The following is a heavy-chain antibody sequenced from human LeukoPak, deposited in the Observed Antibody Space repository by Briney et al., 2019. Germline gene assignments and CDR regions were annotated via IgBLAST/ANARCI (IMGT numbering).Heavy chain of an antibody. D-gene: IGHD3-22*01. V-gene: IGHV4-30-4*08. CDR2: IYYSGST. J-gene: IGHJ4*02. CDR1: GGSISSGDYY. Sequence: SETLSLTCTVSGGSISSGDYYWSWIRQPPGKGLEWIGYIYYSGSTYYNPSLKSRVTISVDTSKNQFSLKLSSVTAADTAVYYCARVGYYCDSSGYYTYFDYWGQGTLVTVSS. CDR3: ARVGYYCDSSGYYTYFDY.